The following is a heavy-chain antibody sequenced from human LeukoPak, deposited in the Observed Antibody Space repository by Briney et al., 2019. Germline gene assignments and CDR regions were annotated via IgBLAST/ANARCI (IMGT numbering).Heavy chain of an antibody. CDR1: GFTFINAW. V-gene: IGHV3-15*01. CDR2: IKSKTDGGTT. J-gene: IGHJ4*02. CDR3: TTVALRYSWNDGVREDFDY. Sequence: GGPLRLSCAASGFTFINAWMNWVRQAPGKGLEWVGRIKSKTDGGTTHYAAPVKGRFTISRDDSKNMLYLQMNSLKTEDTAVYYCTTVALRYSWNDGVREDFDYWGQGTLVTVSS. D-gene: IGHD1-1*01.